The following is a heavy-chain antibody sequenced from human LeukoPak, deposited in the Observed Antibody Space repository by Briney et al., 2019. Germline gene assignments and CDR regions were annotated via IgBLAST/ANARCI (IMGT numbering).Heavy chain of an antibody. J-gene: IGHJ5*01. CDR3: ARADSVDYYDATGYYYGWFDS. V-gene: IGHV1-18*01. CDR1: GYTFVSYG. Sequence: GASVKVSCKASGYTFVSYGVTWVRQAPGQGLEWMGWISGFNGNTNYAQKFQARVTMTTDTSTSTAYMELRSLRSDDTAVYFCARADSVDYYDATGYYYGWFDSWGQGTLVTVSS. D-gene: IGHD3-22*01. CDR2: ISGFNGNT.